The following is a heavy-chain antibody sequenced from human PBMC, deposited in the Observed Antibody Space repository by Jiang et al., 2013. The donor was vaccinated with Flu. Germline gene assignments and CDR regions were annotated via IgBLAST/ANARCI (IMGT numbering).Heavy chain of an antibody. CDR3: ARGIPGSGYYRVRFDP. Sequence: GAEVKKPGSSVKVSCKASGGTFSSYAISWVRQAPGQGLEWMGRIIPILGIANYAQKFQGRVTITADKSTSTAYMELSSLRSEDTAVYYCARGIPGSGYYRVRFDPWGQGTLVTVSS. V-gene: IGHV1-69*04. CDR1: GGTFSSYA. D-gene: IGHD3-22*01. CDR2: IIPILGIA. J-gene: IGHJ5*02.